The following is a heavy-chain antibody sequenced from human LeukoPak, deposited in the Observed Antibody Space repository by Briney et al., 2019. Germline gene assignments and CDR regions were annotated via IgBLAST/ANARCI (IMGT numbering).Heavy chain of an antibody. CDR3: ARGPTRYYFDY. CDR1: GGSTTNYY. Sequence: SETLSLTCTVSGGSTTNYYWSWIRQPPGKGLEWIGYIYYSGNTNCNPSLKSRVTISVDTSNNQFSLNLSSVTAADTAVYYCARGPTRYYFDYWGEGTLVTVSS. J-gene: IGHJ4*02. CDR2: IYYSGNT. V-gene: IGHV4-59*01.